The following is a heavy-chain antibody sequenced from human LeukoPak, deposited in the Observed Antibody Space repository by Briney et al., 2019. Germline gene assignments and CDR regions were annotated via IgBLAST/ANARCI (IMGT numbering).Heavy chain of an antibody. Sequence: GGSLRLSCAASGFTFSSYWMSWVRQAPGKGLEWVANIKQDGSEKYYVDSVKGRFTISRDNAKNSLYLQMNSLRAEDTSFYYXXXXXXYYYDSSGYYGYWGQGTLVTVSS. CDR3: XXXXXYYYDSSGYYGY. D-gene: IGHD3-22*01. CDR2: IKQDGSEK. V-gene: IGHV3-7*01. J-gene: IGHJ4*02. CDR1: GFTFSSYW.